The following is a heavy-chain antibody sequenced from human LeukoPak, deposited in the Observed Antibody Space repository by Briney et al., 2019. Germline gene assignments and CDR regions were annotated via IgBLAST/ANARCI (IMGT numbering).Heavy chain of an antibody. D-gene: IGHD2-2*01. CDR3: ARGPITIVVVPAARGYNWFDP. CDR1: GGSFSGYY. J-gene: IGHJ5*02. V-gene: IGHV4-34*01. Sequence: SETLSLTCAVYGGSFSGYYWSWIRQPPGKGLEWIGEINHSGSTNYNPSLKSRVTISVDTSKNQFSLKLSSVTAADTAVYYCARGPITIVVVPAARGYNWFDPWGQGTLVTVSS. CDR2: INHSGST.